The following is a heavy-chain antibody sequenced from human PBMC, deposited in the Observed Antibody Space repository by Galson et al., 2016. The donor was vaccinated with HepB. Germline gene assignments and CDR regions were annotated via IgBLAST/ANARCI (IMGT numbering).Heavy chain of an antibody. D-gene: IGHD1-26*01. CDR3: AGKLPAVFDS. V-gene: IGHV4-59*01. J-gene: IGHJ4*02. Sequence: LSLTCNVSGGSISSYYWSWIRQPPGKALEWIGYLYYTGTTNYNPSLKSRVTISLDTSKNPFSLKLSSVTAADTAVYYCAGKLPAVFDSWGQGTLVTVSS. CDR1: GGSISSYY. CDR2: LYYTGTT.